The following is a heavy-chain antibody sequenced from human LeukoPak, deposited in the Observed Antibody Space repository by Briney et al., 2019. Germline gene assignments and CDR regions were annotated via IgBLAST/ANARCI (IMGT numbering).Heavy chain of an antibody. CDR1: GGSISSYY. J-gene: IGHJ3*02. CDR2: IYYSGST. D-gene: IGHD3-22*01. CDR3: ARSYYYDSSGNTPYDAFDI. Sequence: SETLSLTCTVSGGSISSYYWSWIRQPPGKGLEWIGYIYYSGSTNYNPSLKSRVTISVDTSKNQFSLKLISVTAADTAVYYCARSYYYDSSGNTPYDAFDICGQGTMVTVSS. V-gene: IGHV4-59*01.